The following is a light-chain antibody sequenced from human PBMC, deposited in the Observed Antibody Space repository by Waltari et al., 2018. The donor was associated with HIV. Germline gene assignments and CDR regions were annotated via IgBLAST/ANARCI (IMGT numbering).Light chain of an antibody. CDR2: DVI. Sequence: QSALTQPPSASGSPGQSVTLSCTGTSSDVGGYNYVSWHQQHPGKAPKLMIYDVIKRPSWVPDRFSGAKSGNTASLTVSGLLPEDEADYYCSSHAGSKVVFGGGTRLTVL. CDR3: SSHAGSKVV. J-gene: IGLJ2*01. V-gene: IGLV2-8*01. CDR1: SSDVGGYNY.